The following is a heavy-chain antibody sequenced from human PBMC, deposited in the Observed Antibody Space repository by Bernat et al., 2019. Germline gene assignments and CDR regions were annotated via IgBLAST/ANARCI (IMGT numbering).Heavy chain of an antibody. D-gene: IGHD2-15*01. CDR2: IIPSLGIT. Sequence: VQLVQSGAEVKMPGSSVKVSCKAAGDSFTLESINWVREAPGQGLEWMGKIIPSLGITDYAKKLQGRITLTADTSTGTVFMEMSRLRSEDTALYYCAREICSRGSCYYDHWGQGTLVTVSS. V-gene: IGHV1-69*08. J-gene: IGHJ5*02. CDR3: AREICSRGSCYYDH. CDR1: GDSFTLES.